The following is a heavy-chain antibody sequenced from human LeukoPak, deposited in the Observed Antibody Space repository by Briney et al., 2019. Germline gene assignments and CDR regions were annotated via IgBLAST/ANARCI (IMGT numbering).Heavy chain of an antibody. V-gene: IGHV4-61*02. CDR2: IYTSGST. J-gene: IGHJ4*02. CDR1: GGSISSGSYY. CDR3: ARGVDTAMVEFFDY. Sequence: SETLSLTCTVSGGSISSGSYYWSWIRQPAGKGLEWFGRIYTSGSTNYNPSLKSRVTISVDTSKNQFSLKLSSVTAADTAVYYCARGVDTAMVEFFDYWGQGTLVTVSS. D-gene: IGHD5-18*01.